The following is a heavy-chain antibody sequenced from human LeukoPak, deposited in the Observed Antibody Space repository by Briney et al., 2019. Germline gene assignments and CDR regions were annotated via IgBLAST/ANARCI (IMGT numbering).Heavy chain of an antibody. D-gene: IGHD2-2*01. Sequence: ASVKVSCKASGYTFTSYYMHWVRQAPGQGLEWMGIINPSGGSTSYAQKFQGRVTMTRDTSTSTVYMELSSLRSEDTAVYYCARDPYCSSTSCYDEYNWFDPWGQGTLVTVSS. V-gene: IGHV1-46*01. CDR1: GYTFTSYY. CDR3: ARDPYCSSTSCYDEYNWFDP. CDR2: INPSGGST. J-gene: IGHJ5*02.